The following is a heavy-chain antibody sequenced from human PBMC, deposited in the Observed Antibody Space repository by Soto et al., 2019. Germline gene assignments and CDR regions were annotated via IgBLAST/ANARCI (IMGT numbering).Heavy chain of an antibody. Sequence: PSETLSLTCTVSGGSISSYYWSWIRQPPGKGLEWIGYIYYSGSTNYNPSLKSRVTISVDTSKNQFSVNLNSVTAADTAMYYCARAGYSYGTGYYFDYWGQGALVTGSS. J-gene: IGHJ4*02. CDR1: GGSISSYY. CDR3: ARAGYSYGTGYYFDY. CDR2: IYYSGST. V-gene: IGHV4-59*01. D-gene: IGHD5-18*01.